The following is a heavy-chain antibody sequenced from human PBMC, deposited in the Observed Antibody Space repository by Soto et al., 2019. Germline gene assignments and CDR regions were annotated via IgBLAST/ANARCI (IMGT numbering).Heavy chain of an antibody. CDR3: ARWNYYASGSYGHDY. CDR2: IYYTGST. Sequence: PSETLSLTCTVSGGSITNYYWTWLRQSPGKGLEWIGNIYYTGSTNYNPSLKSRVTISVDTSKNQFSLKLSSVTGADTAVYYCARWNYYASGSYGHDYWGQGILVTVSS. CDR1: GGSITNYY. J-gene: IGHJ4*02. D-gene: IGHD3-10*01. V-gene: IGHV4-59*01.